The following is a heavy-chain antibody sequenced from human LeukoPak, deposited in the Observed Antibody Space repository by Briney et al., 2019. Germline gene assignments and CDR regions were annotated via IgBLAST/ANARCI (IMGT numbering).Heavy chain of an antibody. J-gene: IGHJ3*02. CDR3: ARGVNNWSVDVFDI. Sequence: GGSLRLSCAACGFTFSSYSSNWVRQAPGMGVEGVSSISSSSNYIYYADAVKGRVTISRDNAKTPLYLKMNRLRAEDTAVYYCARGVNNWSVDVFDIWGQGTMVTVSS. CDR1: GFTFSSYS. D-gene: IGHD1-20*01. CDR2: ISSSSNYI. V-gene: IGHV3-21*01.